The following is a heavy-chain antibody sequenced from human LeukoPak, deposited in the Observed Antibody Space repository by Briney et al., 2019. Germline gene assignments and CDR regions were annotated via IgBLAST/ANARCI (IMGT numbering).Heavy chain of an antibody. D-gene: IGHD3-9*01. CDR3: AKDLIYGILTGYHDY. J-gene: IGHJ4*01. Sequence: GGSLRLSCAASGFTFSSYGMHWVRQAPGKGLEWVAFIRYDGSNKYYADSVKGRFTISRDNSKNTLYLQMNSLRAEDTAVYYCAKDLIYGILTGYHDYWGHGDPGTVSP. CDR2: IRYDGSNK. V-gene: IGHV3-30*02. CDR1: GFTFSSYG.